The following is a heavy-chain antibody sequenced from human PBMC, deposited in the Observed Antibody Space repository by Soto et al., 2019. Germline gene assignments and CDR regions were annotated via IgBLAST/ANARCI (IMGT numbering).Heavy chain of an antibody. CDR3: ARDLNIWAFDI. Sequence: GGSLRLSCAASGFTVSSNYMSWVRQAPGKGLEWVSVIYSGGSTYYADSVKGRFTIPRDNSKNTLYLQMNSLRAEDTAVYYCARDLNIWAFDIWGQGTMVTVSS. CDR2: IYSGGST. CDR1: GFTVSSNY. V-gene: IGHV3-53*01. D-gene: IGHD3-9*01. J-gene: IGHJ3*02.